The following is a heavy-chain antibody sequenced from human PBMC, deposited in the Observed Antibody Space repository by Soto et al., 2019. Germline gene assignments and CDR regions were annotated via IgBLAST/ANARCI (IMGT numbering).Heavy chain of an antibody. D-gene: IGHD3-22*01. V-gene: IGHV3-30-3*01. Sequence: GGFLRLSCAASGFTFSTYGMHWVRQATGKELVCVAVISYDGSHKFYADSVKGRFTISRDNSKNTLYLQMNSLRATAVYYCARDKVRSYDSSGHYSPYYLDYWGRGTLVTVS. CDR1: GFTFSTYG. J-gene: IGHJ4*02. CDR2: ISYDGSHK. CDR3: ARDKVRSYDSSGHYSPYYLDY.